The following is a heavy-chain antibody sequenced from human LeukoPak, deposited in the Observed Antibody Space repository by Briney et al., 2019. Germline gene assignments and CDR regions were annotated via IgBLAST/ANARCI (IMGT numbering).Heavy chain of an antibody. V-gene: IGHV3-30*02. D-gene: IGHD6-19*01. CDR2: IRYDGSNK. CDR1: GLSFSTFW. CDR3: AKDRSSRAVAGKKTLYFQH. Sequence: GGSLRLSCVASGLSFSTFWMNWVRQTPGKGLEWVAFIRYDGSNKYYADSVKGRFTISRDNSKNTLYLQMNSLRAEDTAVYYCAKDRSSRAVAGKKTLYFQHWGQGTLVTVSS. J-gene: IGHJ1*01.